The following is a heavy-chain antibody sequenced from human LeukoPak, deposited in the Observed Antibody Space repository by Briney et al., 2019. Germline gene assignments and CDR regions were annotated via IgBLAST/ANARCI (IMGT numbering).Heavy chain of an antibody. V-gene: IGHV3-21*01. CDR3: ARVPSDRTKYMDV. J-gene: IGHJ6*03. CDR2: ISSSTSYI. CDR1: GFTFSTYT. D-gene: IGHD2-15*01. Sequence: GGSLRLSCGASGFTFSTYTLNWVRQAPGKGLEWVSSISSSTSYIYYADSVKGRFTISRDNAKTSLYLQMNSLRAEDTALYYCARVPSDRTKYMDVWGKGTTVTVSS.